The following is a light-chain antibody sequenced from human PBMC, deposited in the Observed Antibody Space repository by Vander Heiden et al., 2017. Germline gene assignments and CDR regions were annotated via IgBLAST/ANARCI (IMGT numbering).Light chain of an antibody. V-gene: IGLV2-11*01. J-gene: IGLJ3*02. CDR2: DVS. CDR1: RSDVGGDNY. Sequence: QSALTQPRSASGSPGQSVTISCTGTRSDVGGDNYVARDQQHPGKAPKLMIYDVSTRPSGVPDRFSGSKTGNTAALTISGLQAVGEADYYCGAYAGSYSVVFGGGTQLTVL. CDR3: GAYAGSYSVV.